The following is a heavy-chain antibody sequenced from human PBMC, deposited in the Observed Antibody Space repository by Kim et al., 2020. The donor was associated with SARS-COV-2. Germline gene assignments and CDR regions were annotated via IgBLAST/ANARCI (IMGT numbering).Heavy chain of an antibody. CDR3: AVGNTPREYFQH. Sequence: SVKVSCKASGGTFSSYAISWVRQAPGQGLEWMGGIIPIFGTANYAQKFQGRVTITADESTSTAYMELSSLRSEDTAVYYCAVGNTPREYFQHWGQGTLVTVSS. J-gene: IGHJ1*01. CDR2: IIPIFGTA. CDR1: GGTFSSYA. V-gene: IGHV1-69*13. D-gene: IGHD1-1*01.